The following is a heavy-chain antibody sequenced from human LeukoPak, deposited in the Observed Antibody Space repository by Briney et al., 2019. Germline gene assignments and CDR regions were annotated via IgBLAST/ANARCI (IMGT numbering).Heavy chain of an antibody. Sequence: GGSLRLSCVASGFTFSSYSMNWVRQAPGKGLEWVSAISGSGGSTYYADSVKGRFTISRDNSKNTLYLQMNSLRAEDTAVYYCAKDLHPYYYGRGMDVWGQGTTVTVSS. J-gene: IGHJ6*02. CDR2: ISGSGGST. CDR3: AKDLHPYYYGRGMDV. D-gene: IGHD3-10*01. V-gene: IGHV3-23*01. CDR1: GFTFSSYS.